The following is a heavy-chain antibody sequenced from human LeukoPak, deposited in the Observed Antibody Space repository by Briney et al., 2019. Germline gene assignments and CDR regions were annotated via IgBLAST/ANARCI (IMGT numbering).Heavy chain of an antibody. J-gene: IGHJ4*02. CDR2: IRNKANSYAT. D-gene: IGHD6-13*01. CDR1: GFTFSVSA. CDR3: SADYSSTWYKLDY. V-gene: IGHV3-73*01. Sequence: GGSLRLSCAASGFTFSVSAMHWVRQASGKGLEWVGRIRNKANSYATAYAASVKGRFTTSRDDSKNTAYLEMNSLKTEDTAVYYCSADYSSTWYKLDYWGQGILVTVSS.